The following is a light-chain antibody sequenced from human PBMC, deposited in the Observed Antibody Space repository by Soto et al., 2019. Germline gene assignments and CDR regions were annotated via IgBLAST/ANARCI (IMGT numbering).Light chain of an antibody. Sequence: QSALTQPPSASGSHGQSVTISCTGTSSDVGGYNYVSWYQQHPGKAPKLMIFEVTKRPSGVPDRFSGSKSGSTASLTVSGLQAEDEADYYCTSYAGRNTVVFGGGTKLTVL. J-gene: IGLJ2*01. V-gene: IGLV2-8*01. CDR3: TSYAGRNTVV. CDR2: EVT. CDR1: SSDVGGYNY.